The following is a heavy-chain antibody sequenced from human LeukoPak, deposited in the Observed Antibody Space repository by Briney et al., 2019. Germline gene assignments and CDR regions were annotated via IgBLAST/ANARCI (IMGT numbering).Heavy chain of an antibody. V-gene: IGHV3-48*01. J-gene: IGHJ5*02. Sequence: GGSLRLSCAASGFTFSSYSMNWVRQAPGKGLEWVSYISSSSSTIYYADSVKGRFTISRDNSKNTLYLQMNSLRAEDTAVYYCAKFQGVYAMDWFDPWGQGTLVTVSS. CDR1: GFTFSSYS. CDR2: ISSSSSTI. CDR3: AKFQGVYAMDWFDP. D-gene: IGHD2-8*01.